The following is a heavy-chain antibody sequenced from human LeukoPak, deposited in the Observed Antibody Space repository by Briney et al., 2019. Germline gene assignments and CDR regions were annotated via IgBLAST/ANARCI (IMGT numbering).Heavy chain of an antibody. CDR3: ASRSGSDY. CDR1: GGSISSSSYY. V-gene: IGHV4-39*01. J-gene: IGHJ4*02. Sequence: PSETLSLTCTVFGGSISSSSYYWGWIRQPPGKGLEWIGSIYYSGSTYYNPSLKSRVTISVDTSKNQFSLKLSSVTAADTAVYYCASRSGSDYWGQGTLVTVSS. D-gene: IGHD6-19*01. CDR2: IYYSGST.